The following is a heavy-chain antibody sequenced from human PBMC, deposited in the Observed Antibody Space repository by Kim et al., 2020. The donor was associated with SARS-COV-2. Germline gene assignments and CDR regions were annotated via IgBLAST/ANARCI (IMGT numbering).Heavy chain of an antibody. CDR3: AKVSLRDYRRKGNWYFDL. CDR2: ISGSGGST. D-gene: IGHD4-4*01. CDR1: GFTFSSYA. Sequence: GGSLRLSCAASGFTFSSYAMSWVRQAPGKGLEWVSAISGSGGSTYYADSVKGRFTISRDNSKNTLYLQMNSLRAEDTAVYYCAKVSLRDYRRKGNWYFDLWGRGTLVTASS. J-gene: IGHJ2*01. V-gene: IGHV3-23*01.